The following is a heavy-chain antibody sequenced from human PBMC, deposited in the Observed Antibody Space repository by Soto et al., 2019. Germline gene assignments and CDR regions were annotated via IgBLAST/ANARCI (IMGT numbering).Heavy chain of an antibody. CDR3: ARDTRGTRGFDEMDI. Sequence: VRLGQSGAEGKKPGASVKVSCRASGYIFSGHFIHWMRQAPGQGLGGMGCINPKNGDTHYAQRFQGRVTMTRDTSLNLVHMDLSGLRSDDAAVYYCARDTRGTRGFDEMDIWGQGTSVTVS. CDR2: INPKNGDT. J-gene: IGHJ6*02. D-gene: IGHD2-2*01. CDR1: GYIFSGHF. V-gene: IGHV1-2*02.